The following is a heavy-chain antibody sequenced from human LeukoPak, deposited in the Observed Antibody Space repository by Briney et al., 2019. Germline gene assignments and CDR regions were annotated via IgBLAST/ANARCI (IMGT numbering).Heavy chain of an antibody. CDR2: IRSKAYGGTT. V-gene: IGHV3-49*03. J-gene: IGHJ6*02. CDR1: GFTFGDYA. D-gene: IGHD2-2*01. CDR3: TRDDDCSSTSCSLTYYYGMDV. Sequence: GGSLRLSCTASGFTFGDYAMSWFRQAPGKGLEWVGFIRSKAYGGTTEYAASVKGRFTISRDDSKSIAYLQMNSLKTEDTAVYYCTRDDDCSSTSCSLTYYYGMDVWGQGTTVTVSS.